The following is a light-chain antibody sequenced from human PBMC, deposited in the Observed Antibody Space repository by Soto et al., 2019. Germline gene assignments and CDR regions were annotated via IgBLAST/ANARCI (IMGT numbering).Light chain of an antibody. V-gene: IGLV4-69*01. CDR3: QTWGTGIPWV. Sequence: QLVLTQSPSASASLGASVKLTSTLSSGHSSYAIAWHQQQPEKGPRYLMKLNSDGSHSKGDGIPDRFSGSSSGAERYLTISSLQSEDEADYYCQTWGTGIPWVFGGGTMLTVL. CDR2: LNSDGSH. J-gene: IGLJ3*02. CDR1: SGHSSYA.